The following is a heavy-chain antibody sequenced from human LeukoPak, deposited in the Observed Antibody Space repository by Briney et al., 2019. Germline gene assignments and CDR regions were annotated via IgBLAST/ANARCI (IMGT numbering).Heavy chain of an antibody. D-gene: IGHD2-2*01. CDR1: GYTFTGYY. CDR2: INPSGGST. V-gene: IGHV1-46*01. J-gene: IGHJ5*02. Sequence: ASVKVSCKASGYTFTGYYMHWVRQAPGQGLEWMGWINPSGGSTSYAQKFQGRVTMTRDMSTSTVYMELSSLRSEDTAVYYCARDTRHRYCSSTSCYRGWLDPWGQGTLVTVSS. CDR3: ARDTRHRYCSSTSCYRGWLDP.